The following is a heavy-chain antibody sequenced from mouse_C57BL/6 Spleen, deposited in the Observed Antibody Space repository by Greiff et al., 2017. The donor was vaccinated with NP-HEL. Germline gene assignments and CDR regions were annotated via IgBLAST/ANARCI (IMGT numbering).Heavy chain of an antibody. Sequence: EVQVVESGGGLVKPGGSLKLSCAASGFTFSSYTMSWVRQTPEKRLEWVATISGGGGNTYYPDSVKGRFPISRDNAKNTLYLQMSSLRSEDTALYYCARHWHYYGSSYGYFDVWGTGTTVTVSS. D-gene: IGHD1-1*01. CDR1: GFTFSSYT. CDR2: ISGGGGNT. CDR3: ARHWHYYGSSYGYFDV. V-gene: IGHV5-9*01. J-gene: IGHJ1*03.